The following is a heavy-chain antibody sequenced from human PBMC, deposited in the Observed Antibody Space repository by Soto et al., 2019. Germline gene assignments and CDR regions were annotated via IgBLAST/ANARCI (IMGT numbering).Heavy chain of an antibody. D-gene: IGHD4-17*01. Sequence: QVQLVESGGGVVQPGRSLRLSCAASGFTFSSYGMHWVRQAPGKGLEWVAVISYDGSNKYYADSVKGRFTISRDNSKNTLYLQMNSLRAEDTAVYYCAKQMTTVTPYYYSGMDVLGQWTTVTVSS. V-gene: IGHV3-30*18. CDR3: AKQMTTVTPYYYSGMDV. J-gene: IGHJ6*02. CDR2: ISYDGSNK. CDR1: GFTFSSYG.